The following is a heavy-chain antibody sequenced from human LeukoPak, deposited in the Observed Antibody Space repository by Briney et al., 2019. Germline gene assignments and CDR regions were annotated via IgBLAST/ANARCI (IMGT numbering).Heavy chain of an antibody. J-gene: IGHJ4*02. Sequence: GGSLRLSCAASGFTFSSYAMHWVRQAPGKGLEWVAVISYDGSNKYYADSVKGRFTISRDNSKNTLYLQMNSLRAEDTAVYYCARDQYSSGWYGIGVDWGQGTLVTVSS. CDR2: ISYDGSNK. CDR3: ARDQYSSGWYGIGVD. CDR1: GFTFSSYA. D-gene: IGHD6-19*01. V-gene: IGHV3-30*04.